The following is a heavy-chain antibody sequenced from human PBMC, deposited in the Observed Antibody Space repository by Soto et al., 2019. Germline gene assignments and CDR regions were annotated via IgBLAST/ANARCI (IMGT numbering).Heavy chain of an antibody. CDR1: GGSISSYY. Sequence: PSETLSLTCTVSGGSISSYYWSWIRQPPGKGLEWIGYIYYSGSTNYNPSLKSRVTISVDTSKNQFSLKLSSVTAADTAVYYCARDVLDGGNSSWFDPWGQGTLVTVSS. CDR2: IYYSGST. V-gene: IGHV4-59*01. J-gene: IGHJ5*02. CDR3: ARDVLDGGNSSWFDP. D-gene: IGHD2-21*02.